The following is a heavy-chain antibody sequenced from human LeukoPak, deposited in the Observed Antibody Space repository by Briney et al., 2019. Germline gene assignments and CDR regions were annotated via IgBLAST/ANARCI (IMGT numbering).Heavy chain of an antibody. V-gene: IGHV1-18*01. CDR3: ARWAGVVIINGWFDP. CDR2: ISAYNGNT. D-gene: IGHD3-3*01. CDR1: GYTFTSYG. Sequence: ASVKVSCKASGYTFTSYGMSWVRQAPGQGLEGMGWISAYNGNTNYAQKLQGRVTMTTDTSTSTAYMELRSLRSDDTAVYYCARWAGVVIINGWFDPWGQGTLVTVSS. J-gene: IGHJ5*02.